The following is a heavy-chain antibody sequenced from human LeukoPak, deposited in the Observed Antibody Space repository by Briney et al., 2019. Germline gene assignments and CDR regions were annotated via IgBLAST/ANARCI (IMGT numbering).Heavy chain of an antibody. D-gene: IGHD5-12*01. V-gene: IGHV4-61*01. CDR1: GASVSSGSYY. CDR2: IYYSGSI. Sequence: PSETLSLTCTVSGASVSSGSYYWSWIRQPPGKELEWIGFIYYSGSITYNPSLTSRVTISVDTSKNQFSLRLSSVTAADTAMYYCAREGYMGYEYYFDYWGQGTLVTVTS. J-gene: IGHJ4*02. CDR3: AREGYMGYEYYFDY.